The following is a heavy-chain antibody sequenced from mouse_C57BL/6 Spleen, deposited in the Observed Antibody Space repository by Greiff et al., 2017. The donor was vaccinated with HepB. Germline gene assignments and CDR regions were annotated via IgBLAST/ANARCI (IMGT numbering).Heavy chain of an antibody. Sequence: QVQLQQSGAELVKPGASVKMSCKASGYTFTSYWITWVKQRPGQGLEWIGDIYPGSGSTNYNEKFKSKATLTVDTSSSTAYMQLSSLTSEDSAVYYCAREELWDYDAYYFDYWGQGTTLTVSS. CDR1: GYTFTSYW. CDR3: AREELWDYDAYYFDY. D-gene: IGHD2-4*01. V-gene: IGHV1-55*01. J-gene: IGHJ2*01. CDR2: IYPGSGST.